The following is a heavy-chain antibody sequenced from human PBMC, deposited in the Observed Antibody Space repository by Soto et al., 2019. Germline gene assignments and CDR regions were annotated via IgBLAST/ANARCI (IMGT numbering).Heavy chain of an antibody. CDR1: GYTLTNYG. V-gene: IGHV1-18*01. CDR3: GRGTPGSAWYPPFDY. J-gene: IGHJ4*02. D-gene: IGHD6-13*01. Sequence: QVQLVQSGAEVKTPGASVKVSCKASGYTLTNYGISWVRQAPGQGLEWMGWITAYKGVTNYAQKFQGRVTMTTDTSTSTAYMELRSLQSDDTALYYCGRGTPGSAWYPPFDYWGQGTLVTVSS. CDR2: ITAYKGVT.